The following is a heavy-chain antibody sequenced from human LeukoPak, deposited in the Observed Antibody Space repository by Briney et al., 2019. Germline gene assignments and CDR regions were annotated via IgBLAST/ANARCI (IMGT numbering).Heavy chain of an antibody. CDR1: GGAVNSGVYY. Sequence: SSQTLSLTCTVSGGAVNSGVYYWNWIRQHPGWGLEWIGYISNSGSTYYNPSLKGRLFISVDTSKNHFSLKLSSVTSADTAVYFCARMQLGYSFDYWGQGSLVTVSS. CDR3: ARMQLGYSFDY. V-gene: IGHV4-31*03. CDR2: ISNSGST. D-gene: IGHD5-18*01. J-gene: IGHJ4*02.